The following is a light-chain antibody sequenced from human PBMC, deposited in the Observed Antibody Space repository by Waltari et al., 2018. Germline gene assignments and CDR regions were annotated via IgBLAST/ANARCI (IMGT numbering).Light chain of an antibody. CDR2: LNDDGSH. CDR3: QTWGSGIVV. CDR1: SEHSGYA. V-gene: IGLV4-69*01. Sequence: QLVVTQPPSASASLGASVKPTCSLRSEHSGYATDWQQQRPEKGPRYLMKLNDDGSHIKGGGVPDRFSGSTSGAERYLTISNLQPEDEADYYCQTWGSGIVVFGGGTKLTVL. J-gene: IGLJ3*02.